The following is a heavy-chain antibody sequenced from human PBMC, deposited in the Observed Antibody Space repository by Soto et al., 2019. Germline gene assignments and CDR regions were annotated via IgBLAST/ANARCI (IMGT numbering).Heavy chain of an antibody. J-gene: IGHJ4*01. D-gene: IGHD6-13*01. CDR1: GGSISSGGYY. Sequence: QVQLQESGPGLVKPSQTLSLTCPVSGGSISSGGYYWSWIRQHPGKGLEWIGYHYYSGRTYYNPSLKSRVTLSVDTSKNEFSVKLSCVTAADKAVYYCARGAEVERRSISAEGPSALAYRGHGTLVTDST. V-gene: IGHV4-31*03. CDR3: ARGAEVERRSISAEGPSALAY. CDR2: HYYSGRT.